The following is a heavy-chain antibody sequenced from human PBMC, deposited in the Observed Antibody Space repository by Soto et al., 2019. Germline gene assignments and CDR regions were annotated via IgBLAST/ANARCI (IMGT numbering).Heavy chain of an antibody. CDR3: ARVQDTYYYGMDV. J-gene: IGHJ6*02. V-gene: IGHV4-59*01. Sequence: QVQLQESGPGLVKPSETLSLTCTVSGGSISSYYWSWIRQPPGKGLEWIGYIYYSGSTNYNPSLKSRVTISVDTSKNQFSLKLSSVTAADTAVYYCARVQDTYYYGMDVWGQGTTVTVSS. CDR1: GGSISSYY. CDR2: IYYSGST.